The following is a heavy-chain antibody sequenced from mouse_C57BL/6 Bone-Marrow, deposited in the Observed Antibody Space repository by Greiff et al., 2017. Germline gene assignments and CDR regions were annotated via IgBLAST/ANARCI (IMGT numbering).Heavy chain of an antibody. CDR2: ISSGGSYT. V-gene: IGHV5-6*01. CDR1: GFTFSSYG. Sequence: EVHLVESGGDLVKPGGSLKLSCAASGFTFSSYGMSWVRQTPDKRLAWVATISSGGSYTYYPDSVKGRFTISRDNANNTLYLQISSLKSEDTAMYYCARGGGYYFDYWGQGTTLTVSS. CDR3: ARGGGYYFDY. J-gene: IGHJ2*01. D-gene: IGHD3-1*01.